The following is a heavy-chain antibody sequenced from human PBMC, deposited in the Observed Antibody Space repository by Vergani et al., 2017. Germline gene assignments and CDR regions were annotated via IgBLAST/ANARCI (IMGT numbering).Heavy chain of an antibody. CDR2: IYTSGST. D-gene: IGHD3-3*01. CDR1: GGSFSGYY. CDR3: ARDTGVTYDFWSGYLIGNWFDP. V-gene: IGHV4-59*10. Sequence: QVQLQQWGAGLLKPSETLSLTCAVYGGSFSGYYWSWIRQPPGKGLEWIGRIYTSGSTNYNPSLKSRVTMSVDTSKNQFSLKLSSVTAADTAVYYCARDTGVTYDFWSGYLIGNWFDPWGQGTLVTVSS. J-gene: IGHJ5*02.